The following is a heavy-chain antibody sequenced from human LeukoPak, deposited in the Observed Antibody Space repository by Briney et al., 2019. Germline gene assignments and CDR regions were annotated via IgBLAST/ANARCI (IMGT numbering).Heavy chain of an antibody. J-gene: IGHJ4*02. D-gene: IGHD3-10*01. Sequence: GGSLRLSCAASGFTVSSNYMSWVRQAPGKGLEWVSAISGSDGSTYYADSVKGRFTISRDNSKNTLYLQMNSLRAEDTAVYYCAKSLLTMVRGTRVLDYWGQGTLVTVSS. CDR3: AKSLLTMVRGTRVLDY. CDR2: ISGSDGST. V-gene: IGHV3-23*01. CDR1: GFTVSSNY.